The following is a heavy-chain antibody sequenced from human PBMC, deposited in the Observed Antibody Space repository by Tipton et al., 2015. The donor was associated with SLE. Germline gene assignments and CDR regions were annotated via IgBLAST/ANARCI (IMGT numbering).Heavy chain of an antibody. CDR3: ARDAAVAGHFDY. CDR2: VYYSGTN. CDR1: GGSIGISDYS. V-gene: IGHV4-39*07. Sequence: TLSLTCSVSGGSIGISDYSWGWVRQPPGKGLEWIGNVYYSGTNYYNPSLKGRVSMSVDTSRNQFSLKLSSVTPADTAVYYCARDAAVAGHFDYWGQGKLVTVSS. D-gene: IGHD6-19*01. J-gene: IGHJ4*02.